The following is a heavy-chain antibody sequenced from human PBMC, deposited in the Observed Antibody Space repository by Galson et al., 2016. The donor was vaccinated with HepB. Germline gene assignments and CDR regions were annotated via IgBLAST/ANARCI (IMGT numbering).Heavy chain of an antibody. CDR1: GGSIRSYY. CDR3: ARGGDPDYFDY. J-gene: IGHJ4*02. V-gene: IGHV4-59*01. CDR2: IYYSGST. D-gene: IGHD2-21*02. Sequence: LSLTCTVSGGSIRSYYWSWIRQPPGKGLEWIGHIYYSGSTNYKPSLKSRVTISVDTSKNQFSLKVSSVTAADTAVYYCARGGDPDYFDYWGQGTLVTVSS.